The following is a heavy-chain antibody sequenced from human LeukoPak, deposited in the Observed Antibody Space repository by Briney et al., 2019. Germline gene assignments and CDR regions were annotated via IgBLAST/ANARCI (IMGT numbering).Heavy chain of an antibody. CDR3: AILGGAVVIPNWSDP. D-gene: IGHD3-3*01. J-gene: IGHJ5*02. CDR1: GYRFTGYY. V-gene: IGHV1-2*02. CDR2: INCINGDT. Sequence: GASVYVTCKASGYRFTGYYLHWVRRGPGQGLEWMGWINCINGDTNYEQNFQGRVTMTTDTTISTSYMELRRLTSDDSAVYYCAILGGAVVIPNWSDPWGQGTLITASS.